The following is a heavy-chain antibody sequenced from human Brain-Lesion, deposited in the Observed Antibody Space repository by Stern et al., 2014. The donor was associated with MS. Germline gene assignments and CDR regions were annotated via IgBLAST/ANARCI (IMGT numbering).Heavy chain of an antibody. CDR2: IYQSGSA. CDR3: ARDPRRGGLSGYYHGMDV. CDR1: GASISNTQW. D-gene: IGHD3-10*01. Sequence: VQLVESGPGLVKPSGTLSLTCAASGASISNTQWWTWVRQSPGKGLEWIGEIYQSGSANYTPSLRSRVTISVDRSKNSFSLKLNSVTAADTAVYYCARDPRRGGLSGYYHGMDVWGQGTTVTVSS. V-gene: IGHV4-4*02. J-gene: IGHJ6*02.